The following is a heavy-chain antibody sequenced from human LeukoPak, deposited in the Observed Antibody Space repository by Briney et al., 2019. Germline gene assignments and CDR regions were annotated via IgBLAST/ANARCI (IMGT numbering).Heavy chain of an antibody. D-gene: IGHD6-19*01. CDR1: GGSISSYY. J-gene: IGHJ5*02. Sequence: SETLSLTCTVSGGSISSYYWSWIRQLPGKGLEWIGYIYYSGSTNYNPSLKSRVTISVDTSKNQFSLKLSSVTAADTAVYYCARDIKQWLGADWFDPWGQGTLVTVSS. CDR2: IYYSGST. CDR3: ARDIKQWLGADWFDP. V-gene: IGHV4-59*12.